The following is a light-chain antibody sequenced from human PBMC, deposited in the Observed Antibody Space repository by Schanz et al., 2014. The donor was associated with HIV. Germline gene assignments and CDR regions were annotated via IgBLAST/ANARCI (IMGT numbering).Light chain of an antibody. Sequence: DVHMTQSPSSLSASVGDNVTITCRASQNISTYLNWYQQRPGKAPKLLIYAALNLQSGVPSRFSGSGSGTDFTLIISSLQPEDLATYFCQQTYSTSITFGQGTRLEI. CDR2: AAL. J-gene: IGKJ5*01. CDR1: QNISTY. V-gene: IGKV1-39*01. CDR3: QQTYSTSIT.